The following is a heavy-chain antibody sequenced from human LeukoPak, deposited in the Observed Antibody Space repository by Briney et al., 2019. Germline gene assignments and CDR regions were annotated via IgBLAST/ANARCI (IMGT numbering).Heavy chain of an antibody. D-gene: IGHD5-24*01. CDR3: ARDGYNYKYFDY. V-gene: IGHV3-21*01. CDR1: GFTFSSYS. Sequence: GGSLRLSCAASGFTFSSYSMNXVXXXXXXXXXXXXSISSSSSYIYYADSVKGXFXISRDNAKNSLYLQMNSLRAEDTAVYYCARDGYNYKYFDYWGQGTLVTVSS. CDR2: ISSSSSYI. J-gene: IGHJ4*02.